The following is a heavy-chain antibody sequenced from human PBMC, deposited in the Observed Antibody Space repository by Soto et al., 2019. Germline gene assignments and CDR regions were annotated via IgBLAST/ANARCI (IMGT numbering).Heavy chain of an antibody. Sequence: SETLSLTCTVSGGSISRGDYYWSWIRQPPGKGLEWIGYIYYSRSTYYNPSLKSRVTISVDTSKNQFSLKLSSVTAADTAVYYCARVPDSSGFDYWGQGTLVTVSS. CDR1: GGSISRGDYY. J-gene: IGHJ4*02. D-gene: IGHD3-22*01. V-gene: IGHV4-30-4*01. CDR3: ARVPDSSGFDY. CDR2: IYYSRST.